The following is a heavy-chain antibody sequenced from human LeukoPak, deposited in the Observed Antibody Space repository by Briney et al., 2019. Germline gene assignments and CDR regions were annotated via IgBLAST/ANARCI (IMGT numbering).Heavy chain of an antibody. CDR3: AGGYTGYYFDY. V-gene: IGHV3-66*01. J-gene: IGHJ4*02. D-gene: IGHD5-18*01. CDR2: IYSGTST. Sequence: PGGSLRLSCVASGFTVTSNYMNWVRQAPGKGLEWVSVIYSGTSTYYADSVKGRFTISRDNSKGTLYLQMNNLRVEDTAVYYCAGGYTGYYFDYWGQGTLVSVSS. CDR1: GFTVTSNY.